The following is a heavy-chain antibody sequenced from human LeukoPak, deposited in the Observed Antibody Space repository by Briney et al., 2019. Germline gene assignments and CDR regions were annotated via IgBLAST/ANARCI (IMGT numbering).Heavy chain of an antibody. CDR1: GYTFIDFY. Sequence: ATVKISCKASGYTFIDFYLHWVRQAPGKGLEWVGRIDPEDGKVVSGEKFQRRVAITADTSTDTSYLEVNALRPEDAAVYYCSTMDRGRLWGQGTLGTVSS. V-gene: IGHV1-69-2*01. J-gene: IGHJ4*01. D-gene: IGHD3/OR15-3a*01. CDR3: STMDRGRL. CDR2: IDPEDGKV.